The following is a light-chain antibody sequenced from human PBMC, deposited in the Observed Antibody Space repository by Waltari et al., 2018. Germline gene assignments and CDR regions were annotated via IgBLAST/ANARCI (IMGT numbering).Light chain of an antibody. V-gene: IGKV4-1*01. J-gene: IGKJ2*01. CDR1: QSVLSSSNTKNY. CDR3: QQCYTFPYT. CDR2: WSS. Sequence: DIVMTQSPDSLTVSLGERDTINCKSSQSVLSSSNTKNYCGWYQQKPGQPPKQRITWSSTRESGVLDRVSGSGSGTDFTLAMSSMQAEDVAVYYCQQCYTFPYTFGQGTKLEIK.